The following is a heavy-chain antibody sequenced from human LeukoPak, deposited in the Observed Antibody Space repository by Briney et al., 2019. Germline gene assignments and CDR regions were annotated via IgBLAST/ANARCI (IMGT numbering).Heavy chain of an antibody. Sequence: GGSLRLSCAASGFTVSSNYMSWVRQAPGKGLEWVSLIYSGGSTYCADSVKGRFIISRDNSKNTLYLQMNSLTAEDTAVYYCAVRPSYRAFDYWGQGTLVTVSS. CDR3: AVRPSYRAFDY. V-gene: IGHV3-66*01. CDR2: IYSGGST. J-gene: IGHJ4*02. D-gene: IGHD1-14*01. CDR1: GFTVSSNY.